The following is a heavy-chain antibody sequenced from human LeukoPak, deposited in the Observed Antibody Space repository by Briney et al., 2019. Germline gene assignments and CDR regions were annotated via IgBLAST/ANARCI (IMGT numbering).Heavy chain of an antibody. J-gene: IGHJ5*02. V-gene: IGHV1-18*01. CDR3: ARDVNWFDP. Sequence: GASVKVSCKASGYTFTNYGINWVRQAPGQGLEWMGWISGFNGNTNYVQNFQGRVTMTTDTATSTAYMELRSLRSDDTAVYYCARDVNWFDPWGQGTLVTVSS. CDR2: ISGFNGNT. CDR1: GYTFTNYG.